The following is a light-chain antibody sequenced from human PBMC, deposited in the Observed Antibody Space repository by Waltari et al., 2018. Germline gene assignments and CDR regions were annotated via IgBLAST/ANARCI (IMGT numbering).Light chain of an antibody. CDR1: SGSVSSSYY. V-gene: IGLV8-61*01. CDR2: NTN. CDR3: MLYMGSGIWV. Sequence: QTVVTQEPSFSVSPGGTATLTCGLSSGSVSSSYYPSWHQQTPGQPPRTRVYNTNSRSSGVPDRFSGSILGNKAALIITGAQADDESYYYCMLYMGSGIWVFGGGTKLTVL. J-gene: IGLJ3*02.